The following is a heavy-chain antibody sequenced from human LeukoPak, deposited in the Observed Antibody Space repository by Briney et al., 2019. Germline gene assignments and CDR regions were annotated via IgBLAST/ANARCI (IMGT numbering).Heavy chain of an antibody. CDR2: ICSVTGRT. V-gene: IGHV3-23*01. Sequence: GGSLRLSCATSGFTFNTYAMNWVRQAPGKGLEWVAVICSVTGRTYYADSVKGRFTISRDNSKNTLYLQMNSLRAEDTAVYYCASGWYVSGFDYWGQGTLVTVSS. CDR1: GFTFNTYA. D-gene: IGHD3-16*01. CDR3: ASGWYVSGFDY. J-gene: IGHJ4*02.